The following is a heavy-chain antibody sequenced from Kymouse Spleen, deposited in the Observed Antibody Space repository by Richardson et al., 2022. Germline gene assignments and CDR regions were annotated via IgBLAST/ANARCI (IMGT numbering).Heavy chain of an antibody. D-gene: IGHD6-13*01. V-gene: IGHV3-48*02. CDR3: ARRDSSSWHNWFDP. CDR1: GFTFSSYS. CDR2: ISSSSSTI. Sequence: EVQLVESGGGLVQPGGSLRLSCAASGFTFSSYSMNWVRQAPGKGLEWVSYISSSSSTIYYADSVKGRFTISRDNAKNSLYLQMNSLRDEDTAVYYCARRDSSSWHNWFDPWGQGTLVTVSS. J-gene: IGHJ5*02.